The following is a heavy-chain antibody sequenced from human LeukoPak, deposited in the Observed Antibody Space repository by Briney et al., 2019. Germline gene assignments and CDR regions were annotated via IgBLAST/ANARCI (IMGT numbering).Heavy chain of an antibody. J-gene: IGHJ6*03. D-gene: IGHD1-26*01. Sequence: GRSLRLSCAASGFTFSSYAMRRVRQAPGKGLEWVAVISYDGSNKYYADSVKGRFTISRDNSKNTLYLQMNSLRAEDTAVYYCARGPRGEWELLNYYYYYYMDVWGKGTTVTVSS. V-gene: IGHV3-30*01. CDR1: GFTFSSYA. CDR2: ISYDGSNK. CDR3: ARGPRGEWELLNYYYYYYMDV.